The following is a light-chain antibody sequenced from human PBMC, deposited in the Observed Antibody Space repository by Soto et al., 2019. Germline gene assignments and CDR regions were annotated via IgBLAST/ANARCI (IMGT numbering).Light chain of an antibody. CDR3: LQYNNFPYT. CDR2: KAS. V-gene: IGKV1-5*03. Sequence: DIQMTQSPSTLSASVGDRVTITCRASQSISSWLAWYQQKPGKAPKLLIYKASSLESGVPSRFSDSGSETEFTITISSLQPDDFSSYYCLQYNNFPYTFVQGTKLEIK. J-gene: IGKJ2*01. CDR1: QSISSW.